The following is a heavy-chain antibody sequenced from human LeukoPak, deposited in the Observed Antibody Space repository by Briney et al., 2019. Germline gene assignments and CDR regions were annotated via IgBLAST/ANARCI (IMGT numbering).Heavy chain of an antibody. Sequence: KTSETLSLTCTVSGGSISSYYWSWIRQPAGKGLEWIGRIYTSGSTNYNPSLKSRVTMSVDTSKNQFSLKLSSVTAADTAVYYCARAGTSVTLFDYWAREPWSPSPQ. CDR1: GGSISSYY. J-gene: IGHJ4*02. CDR3: ARAGTSVTLFDY. CDR2: IYTSGST. D-gene: IGHD4-17*01. V-gene: IGHV4-4*07.